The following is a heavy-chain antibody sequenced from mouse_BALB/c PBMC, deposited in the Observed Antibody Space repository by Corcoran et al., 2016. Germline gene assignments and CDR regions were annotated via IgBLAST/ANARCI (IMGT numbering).Heavy chain of an antibody. V-gene: IGHV1-18*01. J-gene: IGHJ4*01. CDR1: GYTFTEYT. CDR3: ARSARDYYAMDY. CDR2: INPNNGGT. D-gene: IGHD3-1*01. Sequence: EVQLQQSGPELVKPGASVKISCKTSGYTFTEYTMHWVKQSHGKSLEGIGGINPNNGGTSYNQKFKGKATLTVDKSSSTAYMELRSLTSEDSAVYYCARSARDYYAMDYWGQGTSVTVSS.